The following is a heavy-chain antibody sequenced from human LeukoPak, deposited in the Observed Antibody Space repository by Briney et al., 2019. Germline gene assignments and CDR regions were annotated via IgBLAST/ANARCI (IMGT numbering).Heavy chain of an antibody. V-gene: IGHV4-34*01. Sequence: ASETLSLTCAVYGGSLSGYYLSWIRQPPAKGREWVGEINHSGSTNYNPSLKSRVTISVDTSKNQFSLKLSSVTAADTAVYYCASTNIGYSSGWFYYYYMDVWAKGPRSPSP. CDR2: INHSGST. D-gene: IGHD6-19*01. CDR3: ASTNIGYSSGWFYYYYMDV. CDR1: GGSLSGYY. J-gene: IGHJ6*03.